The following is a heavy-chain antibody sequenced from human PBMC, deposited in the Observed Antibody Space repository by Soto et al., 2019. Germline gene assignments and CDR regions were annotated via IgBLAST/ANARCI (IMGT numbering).Heavy chain of an antibody. CDR3: ARDPPGTAGWFDP. D-gene: IGHD1-1*01. J-gene: IGHJ5*02. CDR1: GGTFSSYT. Sequence: GASVKVSCKASGGTFSSYTISWVRQAPGQGLEWMGRIIPILGIANYAQKFQGRVTITADKSTSTAYMELSSLRSEDTAVYYCARDPPGTAGWFDPWGQATLVTVSS. CDR2: IIPILGIA. V-gene: IGHV1-69*04.